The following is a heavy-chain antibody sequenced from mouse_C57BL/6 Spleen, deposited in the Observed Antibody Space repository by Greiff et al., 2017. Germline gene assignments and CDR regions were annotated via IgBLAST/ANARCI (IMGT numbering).Heavy chain of an antibody. CDR3: ARWGRLGRGTRMEW. V-gene: IGHV1-80*01. CDR1: GYAFSSYW. D-gene: IGHD2-4*01. J-gene: IGHJ4*01. CDR2: IYPGDGDT. Sequence: QVHVKQSGAELVKPGASVKISCKASGYAFSSYWMNWVKQRPGKGLEWIGQIYPGDGDTNYNGKFKGKATLTADKSSSTAYMQLSSLPSEDDAVDMCARWGRLGRGTRMEWWGEGASVTVSS.